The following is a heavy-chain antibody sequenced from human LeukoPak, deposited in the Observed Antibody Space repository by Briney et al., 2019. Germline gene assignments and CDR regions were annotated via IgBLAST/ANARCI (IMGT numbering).Heavy chain of an antibody. J-gene: IGHJ3*02. V-gene: IGHV1-2*02. CDR3: ARASGRYSDAFDI. D-gene: IGHD1-26*01. Sequence: ASVKASCKASGYTFTGYYMHWVRQAPGQGLEWMGWINPNSGGTNYAQKFQGRVTMTRDTSISTAYMELSRLRSDDTALYYCARASGRYSDAFDIWGQGTMVTVSS. CDR2: INPNSGGT. CDR1: GYTFTGYY.